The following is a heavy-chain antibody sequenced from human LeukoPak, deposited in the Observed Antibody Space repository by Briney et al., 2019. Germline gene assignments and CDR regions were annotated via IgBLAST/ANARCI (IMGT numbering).Heavy chain of an antibody. CDR1: GFTFSSYA. V-gene: IGHV3-30-3*01. J-gene: IGHJ4*02. D-gene: IGHD4-17*01. Sequence: PGGSLRLSCAASGFTFSSYAIHWVRQAPGKGLEWVAVISYDGSNKYYADSVKGRFTISRDNSKNTLYLQMNSLRAEDTAVYYCARETGSAVGSTDFGYWGQGTLVTVSS. CDR3: ARETGSAVGSTDFGY. CDR2: ISYDGSNK.